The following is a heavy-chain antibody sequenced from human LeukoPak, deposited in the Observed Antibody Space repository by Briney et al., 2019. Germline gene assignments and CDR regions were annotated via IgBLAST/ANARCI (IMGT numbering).Heavy chain of an antibody. CDR1: GFTFSSYS. V-gene: IGHV3-21*01. CDR3: ARGVVYDFWSGYFERVDAFDI. Sequence: GGSLRLSCAASGFTFSSYSMNWVRQAPGKGLEWVSSISSSSSYIYYADSVKGRFTISRDNAKNSLYLQMNSLRAEDTAVYYCARGVVYDFWSGYFERVDAFDIWGQGTMVTVSS. CDR2: ISSSSSYI. D-gene: IGHD3-3*01. J-gene: IGHJ3*02.